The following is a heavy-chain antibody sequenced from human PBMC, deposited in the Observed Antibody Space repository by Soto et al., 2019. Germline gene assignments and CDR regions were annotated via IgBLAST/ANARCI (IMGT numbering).Heavy chain of an antibody. CDR2: VNAGNGNT. J-gene: IGHJ6*02. CDR3: AREYHGDYVSSGFFYYYYYGMDV. D-gene: IGHD4-17*01. V-gene: IGHV1-3*01. Sequence: GASVKVSCKASGYTFTSYAMHWVRQAPGQRLEWMGWVNAGNGNTKYSQKFQGRVTITRDTSASTAYMELSSLRSEDTAVHYCAREYHGDYVSSGFFYYYYYGMDVWGQGTTVTVSS. CDR1: GYTFTSYA.